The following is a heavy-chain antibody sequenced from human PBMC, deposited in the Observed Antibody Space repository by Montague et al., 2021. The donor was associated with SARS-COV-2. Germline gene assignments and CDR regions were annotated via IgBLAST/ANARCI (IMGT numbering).Heavy chain of an antibody. V-gene: IGHV2-5*02. D-gene: IGHD3-10*01. J-gene: IGHJ4*02. CDR3: ARGPWYGSGNYHPDY. CDR2: IYWDDNP. CDR1: GFSLSINGVG. Sequence: PALVKPTQTLTLTCTFSGFSLSINGVGVGWIRQPPGKALEWLAMIYWDDNPHYSPSLKSRLIITKDTSKNQVILTMTNMDPVDTATYYCARGPWYGSGNYHPDYWGQGTLVTVSS.